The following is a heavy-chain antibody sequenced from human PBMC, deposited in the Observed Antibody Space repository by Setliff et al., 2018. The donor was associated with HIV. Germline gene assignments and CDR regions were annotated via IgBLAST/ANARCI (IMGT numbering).Heavy chain of an antibody. J-gene: IGHJ3*02. D-gene: IGHD1-26*01. CDR1: GGSMSTHY. Sequence: SETLSLTCTVSGGSMSTHYWSWIRQTPGKGLEWIGHIYTTGSTHYNPSLRSRVTISIDTSKSHFSLRLKSVTAADTSLYYCASGSPFDGFDMWGQGTMVTVSS. CDR2: IYTTGST. CDR3: ASGSPFDGFDM. V-gene: IGHV4-59*11.